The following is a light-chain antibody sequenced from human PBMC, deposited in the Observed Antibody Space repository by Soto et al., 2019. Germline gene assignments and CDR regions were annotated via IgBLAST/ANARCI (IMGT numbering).Light chain of an antibody. CDR2: GAS. V-gene: IGKV3-20*01. CDR3: QHYVTSPWT. CDR1: QSVSSNY. J-gene: IGKJ1*01. Sequence: EIVLTQSPGTLSLSPGERATLSCRASQSVSSNYLAWYQQKSGQAPRLLIYGASSRATGIPDRFSGSGSGTDFTLTISRLEPEDFAVYYCQHYVTSPWTFGQGTKVEIK.